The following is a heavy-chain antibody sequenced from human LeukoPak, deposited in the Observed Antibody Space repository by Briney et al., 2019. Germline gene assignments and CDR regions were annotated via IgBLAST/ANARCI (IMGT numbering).Heavy chain of an antibody. J-gene: IGHJ4*02. CDR3: ASVFDS. CDR1: GFTFSSYA. V-gene: IGHV3-74*01. Sequence: SGGSLRLSCAASGFTFSSYAMSWVRHAPGKGLVWVSGINGLGTATYYADSVKGRFTISRDNAKNTVFLQMNSLSAEDTAVYYCASVFDSWGQGFLVTVSS. CDR2: INGLGTAT.